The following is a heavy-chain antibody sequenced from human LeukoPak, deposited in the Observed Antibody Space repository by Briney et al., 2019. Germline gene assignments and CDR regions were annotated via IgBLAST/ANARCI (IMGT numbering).Heavy chain of an antibody. J-gene: IGHJ4*02. Sequence: SETLSLTCTVSGGSISSSSYYWGWIRPPPGKGLEWIGSIYYSGSTYYNPSLKSRVTISVDTSKNQFSLKLSSVTAADTAVYYCARRTSHTCDYWGQGTLVTVSS. V-gene: IGHV4-39*01. CDR3: ARRTSHTCDY. CDR1: GGSISSSSYY. CDR2: IYYSGST. D-gene: IGHD4-17*01.